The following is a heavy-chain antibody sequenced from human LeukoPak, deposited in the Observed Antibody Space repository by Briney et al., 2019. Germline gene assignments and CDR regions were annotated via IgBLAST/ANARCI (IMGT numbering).Heavy chain of an antibody. CDR2: IDSSGSKI. J-gene: IGHJ4*02. CDR1: GFTVSSYS. D-gene: IGHD2-2*01. CDR3: ARVRSSSCFSVDY. V-gene: IGHV3-21*01. Sequence: GGSLRLSCAASGFTVSSYSMNWVRQAPGKGLEWVSSIDSSGSKIYYADSVKGRFTISRDNAKNSLYLQTNSLRDEDTAVYYCARVRSSSCFSVDYWGQGTLVTVSS.